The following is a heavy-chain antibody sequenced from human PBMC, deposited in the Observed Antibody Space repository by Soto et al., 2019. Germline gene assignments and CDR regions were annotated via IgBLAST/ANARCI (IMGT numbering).Heavy chain of an antibody. CDR2: IYDTGNT. V-gene: IGHV4-59*01. D-gene: IGHD4-17*01. CDR3: ARCPYGGIGSYFDH. Sequence: SETLSLTCTVSGGSITSYCWGWIRQPPGKGLESIGYIYDTGNTNYNFFLKSRVIISVDTSKNQFSLKLKSLIAADTAVYYCARCPYGGIGSYFDHWGQGVLVTVSS. CDR1: GGSITSYC. J-gene: IGHJ4*02.